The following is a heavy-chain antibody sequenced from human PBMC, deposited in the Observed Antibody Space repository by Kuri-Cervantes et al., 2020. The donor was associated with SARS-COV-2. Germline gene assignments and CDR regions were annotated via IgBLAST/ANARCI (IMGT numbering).Heavy chain of an antibody. D-gene: IGHD5-18*01. CDR1: GFTFSSYW. CDR2: INSDGSST. V-gene: IGHV3-74*01. CDR3: ARVGTAMVTRSAFDI. Sequence: GESLKISCAASGFTFSSYWMHWVRQAPGKGLVWVSRINSDGSSTSYADSVKGRFTISRDNAKNTLYLQMNSLRAEDTAVYYCARVGTAMVTRSAFDIWGQGTMVTVSS. J-gene: IGHJ3*02.